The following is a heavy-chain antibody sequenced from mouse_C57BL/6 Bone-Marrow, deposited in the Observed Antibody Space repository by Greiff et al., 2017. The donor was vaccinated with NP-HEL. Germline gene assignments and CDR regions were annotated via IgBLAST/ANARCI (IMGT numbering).Heavy chain of an antibody. V-gene: IGHV1-53*01. CDR1: GYTFTSYW. CDR2: IYPNNGGT. Sequence: QVQLKQPGTELVKPGASVKLSCKASGYTFTSYWMHWLKQRPGQGLEWIGNIYPNNGGTNDKEKFKTKATLTVDKSSSTAYMQLSSLTSEDSAVYYCARDSGYAFDYWGQGTTLTVSA. CDR3: ARDSGYAFDY. J-gene: IGHJ2*01. D-gene: IGHD3-2*02.